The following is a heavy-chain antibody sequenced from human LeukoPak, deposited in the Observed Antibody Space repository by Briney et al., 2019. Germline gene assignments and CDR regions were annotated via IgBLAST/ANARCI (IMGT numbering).Heavy chain of an antibody. D-gene: IGHD2-2*01. J-gene: IGHJ4*02. CDR1: GYTFTSYG. Sequence: GASVKVSCKASGYTFTSYGISWVRQAPGQGLEWMGWISAYNGNTNYAQKLQGRVTVTTDTSTSTAYMELRSLRSDDTAVYYCARGYCSSTSCSYFDYWGQGTLVTVSS. V-gene: IGHV1-18*01. CDR3: ARGYCSSTSCSYFDY. CDR2: ISAYNGNT.